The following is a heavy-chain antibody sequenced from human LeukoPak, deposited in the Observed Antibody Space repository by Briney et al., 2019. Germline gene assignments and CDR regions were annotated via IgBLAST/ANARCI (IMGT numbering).Heavy chain of an antibody. CDR2: IYYSGST. CDR1: GGSISRNY. CDR3: ARSTIFGVVFDY. Sequence: SETLSLTCTVSGGSISRNYWNWIRQPPGKGLEWIGYIYYSGSTNYNPSLKSRVTVSVDTSKNQFSLKLSSVTAADTAVYYCARSTIFGVVFDYWGQGTLVTVSS. V-gene: IGHV4-59*01. J-gene: IGHJ4*02. D-gene: IGHD3-3*01.